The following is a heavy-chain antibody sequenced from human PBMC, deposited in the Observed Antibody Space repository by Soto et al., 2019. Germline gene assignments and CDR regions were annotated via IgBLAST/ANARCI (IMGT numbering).Heavy chain of an antibody. D-gene: IGHD3-10*02. Sequence: GGSLRLSCAASGFTFSSSWMHWVCQAPEKGQEWVADIKCDGSEKYYVDSVKGRFTISRDNAKNSLYLQMNSLRAEDTALYYCAKVFGELETYDYWGQGTLVTVSS. CDR1: GFTFSSSW. CDR3: AKVFGELETYDY. V-gene: IGHV3-7*03. CDR2: IKCDGSEK. J-gene: IGHJ4*02.